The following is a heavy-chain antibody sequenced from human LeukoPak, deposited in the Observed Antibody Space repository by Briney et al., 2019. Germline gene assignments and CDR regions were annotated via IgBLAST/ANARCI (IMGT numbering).Heavy chain of an antibody. CDR2: IFYSGST. V-gene: IGHV4-39*07. CDR3: ARSKYYDFWSGYAGNWFDP. J-gene: IGHJ5*02. CDR1: GGSISTSSYY. D-gene: IGHD3-3*01. Sequence: SETLSLTCTVSGGSISTSSYYSGWVRQPPGKGLEWIGNIFYSGSTYYSPSLKSRVTISLDTSKNQFSLKLSSVTAADTAVYYCARSKYYDFWSGYAGNWFDPWGQGTLVTVSS.